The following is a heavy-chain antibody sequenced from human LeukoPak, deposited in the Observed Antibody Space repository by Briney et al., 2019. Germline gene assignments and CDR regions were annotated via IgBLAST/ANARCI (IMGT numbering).Heavy chain of an antibody. CDR1: GYTFTSYD. CDR2: MNPNSGNT. J-gene: IGHJ4*02. Sequence: GASVKASCKASGYTFTSYDINWVRQATGQRLEWMGWMNPNSGNTGYAQKFQGRVTITRNTSISTAYMELSSLRSEDTAVYYCARGLAGSSSWYGGHHKHQYYFDYWGQGTLVTVSS. D-gene: IGHD6-13*01. CDR3: ARGLAGSSSWYGGHHKHQYYFDY. V-gene: IGHV1-8*03.